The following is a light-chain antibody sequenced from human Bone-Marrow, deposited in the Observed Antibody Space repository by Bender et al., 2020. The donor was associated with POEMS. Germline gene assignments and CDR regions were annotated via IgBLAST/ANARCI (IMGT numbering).Light chain of an antibody. CDR3: YSYTTSNTYV. Sequence: QSALTQPASVSASPGQSITIPCTGTGSDVGRHNLVSWYQHHPGKAPKLLIYEVSKRPSGVSDRFSACKSDNTASLTISGLQAEDEADYYCYSYTTSNTYVFGTGNKVTGL. CDR1: GSDVGRHNL. J-gene: IGLJ1*01. V-gene: IGLV2-14*02. CDR2: EVS.